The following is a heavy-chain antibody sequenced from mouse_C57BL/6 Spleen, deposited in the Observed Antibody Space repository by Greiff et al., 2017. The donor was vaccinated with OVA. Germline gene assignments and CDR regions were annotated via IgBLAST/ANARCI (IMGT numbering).Heavy chain of an antibody. V-gene: IGHV1-82*01. CDR3: ARSPLVYFDY. CDR2: IYPGDGDT. J-gene: IGHJ2*01. CDR1: GYAFSSSW. Sequence: VKLMESGPELVKPGASVKISCKASGYAFSSSWMNWVKQRPGKGLEWIGRIYPGDGDTNYNGKFKGKATLTADKSSSTAYMQLSSLTSEDSAVYFCARSPLVYFDYWGQGTTLTVSS.